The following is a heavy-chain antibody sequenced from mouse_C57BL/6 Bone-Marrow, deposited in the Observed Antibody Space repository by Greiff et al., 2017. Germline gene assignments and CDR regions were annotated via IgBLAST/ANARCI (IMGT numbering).Heavy chain of an antibody. Sequence: QVQLQQSGAELVRPGTSVKMSCKASGYTFTNYWIGWAQQRPGHGLEWIGDIYPGGGYTNYNEKFKGKATLTADKSSSTAYMQFSSLTSEDSAIYYCARMDAYYSNLFDYWGQGTTLTVSS. CDR1: GYTFTNYW. J-gene: IGHJ2*01. CDR2: IYPGGGYT. D-gene: IGHD2-5*01. V-gene: IGHV1-63*01. CDR3: ARMDAYYSNLFDY.